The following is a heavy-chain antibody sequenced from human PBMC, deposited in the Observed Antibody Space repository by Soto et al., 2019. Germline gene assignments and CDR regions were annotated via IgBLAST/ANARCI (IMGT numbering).Heavy chain of an antibody. CDR3: ARSGYSYGPNWFDP. CDR1: GGSISSYY. J-gene: IGHJ5*02. Sequence: SETLSLTCTVSGGSISSYYWSWIRQPPGKGMEWIGYIYYSGSTNYNPSLKSRVTISVDTSKNQFSLKLSSVTAADTAVYYCARSGYSYGPNWFDPWGQGTLVTVSS. CDR2: IYYSGST. D-gene: IGHD5-18*01. V-gene: IGHV4-59*01.